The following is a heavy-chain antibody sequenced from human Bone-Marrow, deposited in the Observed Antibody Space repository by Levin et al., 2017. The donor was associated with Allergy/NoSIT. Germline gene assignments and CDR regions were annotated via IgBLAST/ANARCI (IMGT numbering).Heavy chain of an antibody. CDR2: ISFDGTNK. CDR3: ARDGALDTEGSSFDY. D-gene: IGHD1-1*01. CDR1: GFNFRAYA. Sequence: PGGSLRLSCAASGFNFRAYAMHWVRQAPGKGLEWLAIISFDGTNKYSADSVPCRFTVSRDNSNNTLHLEMHGLRTTDTAVYYCARDGALDTEGSSFDYWGRGTQVTVSS. J-gene: IGHJ4*02. V-gene: IGHV3-30*04.